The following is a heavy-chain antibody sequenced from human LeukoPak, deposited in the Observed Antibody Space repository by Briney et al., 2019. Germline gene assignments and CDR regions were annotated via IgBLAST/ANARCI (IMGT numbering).Heavy chain of an antibody. J-gene: IGHJ6*02. CDR3: GTLPMVRGVTHGYGMDV. CDR1: GGSISSSSYY. Sequence: SETLSLTCTVSGGSISSSSYYWGWIRQPPGKGLEWIGSIYYSGSTYYNPSLKSRVTISVDTSKNQFSLKLSSVTAADTAVYYCGTLPMVRGVTHGYGMDVWGQGTTVTVSS. V-gene: IGHV4-39*01. CDR2: IYYSGST. D-gene: IGHD3-10*01.